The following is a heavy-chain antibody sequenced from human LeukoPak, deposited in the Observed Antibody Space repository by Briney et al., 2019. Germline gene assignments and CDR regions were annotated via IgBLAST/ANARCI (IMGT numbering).Heavy chain of an antibody. J-gene: IGHJ5*02. Sequence: TASETLSLTCAVYGGSFSGYYWSWNRQSPGKGLEWIGGINHSGSTNYNPSLKSRVTISIDASKNQFSLNVNSVTAADTAIYYCAIKRGLRESGWFDPWGQGALVTVSS. CDR3: AIKRGLRESGWFDP. D-gene: IGHD3-10*01. CDR1: GGSFSGYY. CDR2: INHSGST. V-gene: IGHV4-34*01.